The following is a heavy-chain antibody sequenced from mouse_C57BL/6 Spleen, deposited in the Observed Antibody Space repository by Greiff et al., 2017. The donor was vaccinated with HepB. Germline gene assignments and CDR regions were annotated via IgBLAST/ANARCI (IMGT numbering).Heavy chain of an antibody. CDR3: ARGGTYYYAMDY. CDR1: GYSITSGYD. V-gene: IGHV3-1*01. Sequence: DVQLVESGPGMVKPSQSLSLTCTVTGYSITSGYDWHWIRHFPGNKLEWMGYLSYSGSTNYNPSLKSRISITHDTSKNHFFLKLNSVTTEDTATYYCARGGTYYYAMDYWGQGTSVTVSS. J-gene: IGHJ4*01. CDR2: LSYSGST.